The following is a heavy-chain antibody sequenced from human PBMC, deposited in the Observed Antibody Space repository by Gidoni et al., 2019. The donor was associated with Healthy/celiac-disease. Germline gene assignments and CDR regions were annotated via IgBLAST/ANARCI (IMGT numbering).Heavy chain of an antibody. CDR2: IYYSGST. Sequence: QVQLQESGPGRVKPSQTLSLTCTVSGGSISSGGYYWSWLRQHPGKGLEWIGYIYYSGSTYYTPSLKSRVTISVDTSKNQFSLKLSSVTAADTAVYYCASAETSGSYYNSLDYWGQGTLVTVSS. CDR3: ASAETSGSYYNSLDY. V-gene: IGHV4-31*03. J-gene: IGHJ4*02. CDR1: GGSISSGGYY. D-gene: IGHD3-10*01.